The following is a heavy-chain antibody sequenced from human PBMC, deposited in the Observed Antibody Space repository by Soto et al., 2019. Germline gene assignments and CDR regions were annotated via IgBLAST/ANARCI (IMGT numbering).Heavy chain of an antibody. J-gene: IGHJ4*02. V-gene: IGHV3-23*01. D-gene: IGHD3-10*01. CDR3: AKNADYYGSGSYYTTRPLTMNFDY. Sequence: GGSLRLSCAASGFTFSSYAMSWVRQAPGKGLEWVSAISGSGGSTYYADPVKGRYTISRDNSKNTLYLQMSSLRAEDTAVYYCAKNADYYGSGSYYTTRPLTMNFDYWGQGTLVTVSS. CDR1: GFTFSSYA. CDR2: ISGSGGST.